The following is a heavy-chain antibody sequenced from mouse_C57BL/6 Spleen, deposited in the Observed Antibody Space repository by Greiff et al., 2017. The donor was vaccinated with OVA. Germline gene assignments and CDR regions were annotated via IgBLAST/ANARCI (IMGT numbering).Heavy chain of an antibody. J-gene: IGHJ1*03. CDR1: GFTFSDYG. Sequence: EVQLQESGGGLVKPGGSLKLSCAASGFTFSDYGLHWVRQAPEKGLVWVAYISSGSSTIYYADTVKGRFPISRDNAKNTLFLQMTSLRSEDTAMYYCARQGYYYGSSYDFDVWGTGTTVTVSS. CDR3: ARQGYYYGSSYDFDV. V-gene: IGHV5-17*01. D-gene: IGHD1-1*01. CDR2: ISSGSSTI.